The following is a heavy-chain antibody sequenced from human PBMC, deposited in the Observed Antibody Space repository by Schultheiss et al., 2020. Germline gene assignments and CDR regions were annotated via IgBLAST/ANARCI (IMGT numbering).Heavy chain of an antibody. V-gene: IGHV1-69*06. CDR1: GGTFSSYA. CDR3: ARDQVDKVATTPPYYYAMDV. CDR2: IIPIFGTA. J-gene: IGHJ6*04. Sequence: SVKVSCKASGGTFSSYAISWVRQAPGQGLEWMGGIIPIFGTANYAQKFQGRVTITADKSTSTAYMELSSLRSEDTAVYYCARDQVDKVATTPPYYYAMDVWGKGTTVTVSS. D-gene: IGHD5-12*01.